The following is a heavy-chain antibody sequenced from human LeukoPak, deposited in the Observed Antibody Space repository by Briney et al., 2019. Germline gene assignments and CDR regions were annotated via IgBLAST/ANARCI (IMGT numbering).Heavy chain of an antibody. CDR2: IRYDGSNK. D-gene: IGHD3-22*01. V-gene: IGHV3-30*02. CDR1: GFTFSSYG. J-gene: IGHJ3*02. Sequence: GGSLRLSCAASGFTFSSYGMHWVRQAPGKGVEWVAFIRYDGSNKYYADSVKGRFTISRDNSKNTLYLQMNSLRAEDTAVYYCARLVASYYYDSSELTDAFDIWGQGTMVTVSS. CDR3: ARLVASYYYDSSELTDAFDI.